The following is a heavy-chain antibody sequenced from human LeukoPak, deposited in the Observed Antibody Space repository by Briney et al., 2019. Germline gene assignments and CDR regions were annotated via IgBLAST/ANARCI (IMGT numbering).Heavy chain of an antibody. CDR2: ISAAGTT. J-gene: IGHJ4*02. CDR3: AGQNVPTPHDY. V-gene: IGHV4-30-2*01. CDR1: VGSISSGGYY. Sequence: SQTLSLTCTVAVGSISSGGYYWSWIRQPPGKGLEWIAYISAAGTTFYNPSLKSRVTISLDRSENQFSLNLTSITAADTAVYYCAGQNVPTPHDYWGQGTQVTVSS. D-gene: IGHD2-2*01.